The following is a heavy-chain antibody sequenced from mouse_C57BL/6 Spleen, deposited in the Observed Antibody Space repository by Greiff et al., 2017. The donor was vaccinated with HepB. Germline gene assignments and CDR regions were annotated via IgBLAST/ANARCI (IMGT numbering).Heavy chain of an antibody. Sequence: VQRVESGAELVKPGASVKLSCKASGYTFTSYWMHWVKQRPGQGLEWIGMIHPNSGSTNYNEKFKSKATLTVDKSSSTAYMQLSSLTSEDSAVYYCARRGRYAMDYWGQGTSVTVSS. CDR2: IHPNSGST. J-gene: IGHJ4*01. CDR1: GYTFTSYW. CDR3: ARRGRYAMDY. V-gene: IGHV1-64*01.